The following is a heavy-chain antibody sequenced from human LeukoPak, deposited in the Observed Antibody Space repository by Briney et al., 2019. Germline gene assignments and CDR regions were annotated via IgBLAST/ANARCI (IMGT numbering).Heavy chain of an antibody. CDR1: GYTFTNYY. CDR3: ARSGSSTSCPRDY. Sequence: ASVTVSCKASGYTFTNYYMHWVRQAPGQGLEWMGIINPSGSNTSYAQKFQGRVTMTRDTSTSTVYMELSSLRSGDTAVYYCARSGSSTSCPRDYWGQGTLVTVAS. D-gene: IGHD2-2*01. V-gene: IGHV1-46*01. J-gene: IGHJ4*02. CDR2: INPSGSNT.